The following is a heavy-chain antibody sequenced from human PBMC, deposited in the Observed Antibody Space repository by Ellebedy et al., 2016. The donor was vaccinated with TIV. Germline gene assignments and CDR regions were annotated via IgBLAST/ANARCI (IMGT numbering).Heavy chain of an antibody. V-gene: IGHV4-30-4*01. CDR2: IYYSGST. CDR1: GGSISSGDYY. Sequence: SETLSLXXTVSGGSISSGDYYWSWIRQPPGKGLEWIGYIYYSGSTYYNPSLKSRVTISVDTSKNQFSLKLSSVTAADTAVYYCARDPPTYGSEPAGSYWGQGTLVTVSS. D-gene: IGHD3-10*01. J-gene: IGHJ4*02. CDR3: ARDPPTYGSEPAGSY.